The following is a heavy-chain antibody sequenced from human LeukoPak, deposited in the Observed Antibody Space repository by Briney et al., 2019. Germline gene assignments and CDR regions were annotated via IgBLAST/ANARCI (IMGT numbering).Heavy chain of an antibody. CDR1: GVSISNSF. CDR3: AREDAFILGATLSFDP. CDR2: IDLFGKT. J-gene: IGHJ5*02. Sequence: PSVTLSLTCTVSGVSISNSFWMWIRQSAGEALVWIGHIDLFGKTNYNTSRKSRATISMNKSSKQFSLNLRSVAAADTAVYYCAREDAFILGATLSFDPWGQGNLVTVSS. V-gene: IGHV4-4*07. D-gene: IGHD1-26*01.